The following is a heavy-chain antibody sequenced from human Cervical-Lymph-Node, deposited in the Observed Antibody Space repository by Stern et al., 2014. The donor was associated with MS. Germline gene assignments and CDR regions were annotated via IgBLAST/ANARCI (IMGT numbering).Heavy chain of an antibody. CDR2: IQNSGTT. Sequence: QVQLQESGPGLVKPSQTLSLTCAVTGGSISSAEYYWSWIRQSPGKGLEWIGYIQNSGTTYYNPSLKSRVTISVDTSKNQFSLKLRSVTAADTAVYYCSRDADGYSLVFGYWGRGTLVTVSS. CDR1: GGSISSAEYY. D-gene: IGHD5-24*01. J-gene: IGHJ4*02. CDR3: SRDADGYSLVFGY. V-gene: IGHV4-30-4*01.